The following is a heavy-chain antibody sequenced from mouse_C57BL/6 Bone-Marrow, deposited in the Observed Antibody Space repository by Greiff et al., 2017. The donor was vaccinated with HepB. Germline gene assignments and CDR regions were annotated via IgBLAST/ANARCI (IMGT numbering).Heavy chain of an antibody. Sequence: EVQRVESGGGLVKPGGSLKLSCAASGFTFSSYAMSWVRQTPEKRLEWVATISDGGSYTYYPDNVKGRFTNSRDNAKNNLYLQMSHLKSEDTAMYYCARVDSNYPWFAYWGQGTLVTVSA. V-gene: IGHV5-4*01. D-gene: IGHD2-5*01. CDR3: ARVDSNYPWFAY. CDR2: ISDGGSYT. CDR1: GFTFSSYA. J-gene: IGHJ3*01.